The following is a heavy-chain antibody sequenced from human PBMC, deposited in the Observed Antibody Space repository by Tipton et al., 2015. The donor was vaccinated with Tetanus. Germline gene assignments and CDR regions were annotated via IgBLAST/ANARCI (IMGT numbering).Heavy chain of an antibody. D-gene: IGHD3-22*01. Sequence: TLSLTCTVSGGSISSGGYYWGWIRQPPGKGLEWIGSIYYSGSTYYNPSLKSRVTISVDTSKNQFSLKLSSVTAADTAVYYCARHMYYDSSGYYSNFDYWGQGTLVTVSS. CDR2: IYYSGST. CDR1: GGSISSGGYY. V-gene: IGHV4-39*01. J-gene: IGHJ4*02. CDR3: ARHMYYDSSGYYSNFDY.